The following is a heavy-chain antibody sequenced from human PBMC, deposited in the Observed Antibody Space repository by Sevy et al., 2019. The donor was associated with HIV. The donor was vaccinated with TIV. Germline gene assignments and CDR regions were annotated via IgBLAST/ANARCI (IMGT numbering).Heavy chain of an antibody. CDR3: AREDIWNCSSTSCTTPGWFDP. CDR1: GYTFTGYY. V-gene: IGHV1-2*02. D-gene: IGHD2-2*01. CDR2: INPNSGGT. J-gene: IGHJ5*02. Sequence: ASVKVSCKASGYTFTGYYMHWVRQAPGQGLEWMGWINPNSGGTNYAQKFQGRVTMTRDTSISTAYMELSRLRSDDTAGYYCAREDIWNCSSTSCTTPGWFDPWGQGTLVTVSS.